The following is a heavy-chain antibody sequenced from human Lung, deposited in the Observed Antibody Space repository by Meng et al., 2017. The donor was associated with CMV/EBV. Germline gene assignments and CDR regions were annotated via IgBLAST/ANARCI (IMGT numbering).Heavy chain of an antibody. CDR3: ARDGTLSPYYYYGMDV. V-gene: IGHV3-7*01. CDR2: INQDGNEE. J-gene: IGHJ6*02. CDR1: GFTFSSYW. Sequence: GXXXLSXXASGFTFSSYWMSWVRQAPGKGLEWVANINQDGNEEYYVDSLKGRFTISRDNAKNSLYLQMTSLRAEDTAVYYCARDGTLSPYYYYGMDVWGQGTXVTVSS.